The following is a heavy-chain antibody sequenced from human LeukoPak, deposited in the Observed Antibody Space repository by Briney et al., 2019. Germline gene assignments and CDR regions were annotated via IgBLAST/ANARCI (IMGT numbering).Heavy chain of an antibody. CDR1: GYTFISHY. CDR2: INPSAGST. CDR3: ARGHQQLAATYYYAMDV. V-gene: IGHV1-46*01. Sequence: ASVKVSCKASGYTFISHYMHWVRQAPGQGLEWMGVINPSAGSTSYAQKFQGRVTMTRDPSTSTVYMELSSLRSEDTAVYYCARGHQQLAATYYYAMDVWGQGTTVTVSS. J-gene: IGHJ6*02. D-gene: IGHD6-13*01.